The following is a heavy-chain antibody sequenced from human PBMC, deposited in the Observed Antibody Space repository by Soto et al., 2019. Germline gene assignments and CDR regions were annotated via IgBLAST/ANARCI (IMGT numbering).Heavy chain of an antibody. CDR1: GGSICSYY. D-gene: IGHD2-15*01. CDR3: ARHHCSGGSCYSRLYYFDY. Sequence: ASETLSLTCTVSGGSICSYYRSWIRQPPGKGLEWIGYIYYSGSTNYNPSLKSRVTISVDTSKNQFSLKLSSVTAADTVVYYCARHHCSGGSCYSRLYYFDYWGQGTLVTVSS. V-gene: IGHV4-59*08. CDR2: IYYSGST. J-gene: IGHJ4*02.